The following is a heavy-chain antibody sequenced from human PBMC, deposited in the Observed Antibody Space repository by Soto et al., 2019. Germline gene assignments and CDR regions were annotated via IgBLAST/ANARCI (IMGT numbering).Heavy chain of an antibody. CDR1: GFTFSSYS. V-gene: IGHV3-48*02. J-gene: IGHJ4*02. Sequence: GGSLRLSCVASGFTFSSYSVNWVRQAPGKGLEWVSYISSGSKTIYYADSVKGRFTVSRDNAKNSQFLQMNSLRDDDTAVYYCAREDILGARSFDYWGRGTLVTVSS. D-gene: IGHD1-26*01. CDR2: ISSGSKTI. CDR3: AREDILGARSFDY.